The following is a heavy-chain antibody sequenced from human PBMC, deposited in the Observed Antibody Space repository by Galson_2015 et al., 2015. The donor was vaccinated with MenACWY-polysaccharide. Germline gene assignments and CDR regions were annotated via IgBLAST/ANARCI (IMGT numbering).Heavy chain of an antibody. Sequence: SLRLSCAASGFTFSSYAMHWVRQAPGKGLEWVAVISYDGTNKYYADSVKGRFTISRDNSKNTLYLEMNSLRPEDTAVYYCARDYCDRTSCLPGFDYWGQGTLVTVSS. CDR1: GFTFSSYA. CDR3: ARDYCDRTSCLPGFDY. CDR2: ISYDGTNK. V-gene: IGHV3-30*04. J-gene: IGHJ4*02. D-gene: IGHD2-2*01.